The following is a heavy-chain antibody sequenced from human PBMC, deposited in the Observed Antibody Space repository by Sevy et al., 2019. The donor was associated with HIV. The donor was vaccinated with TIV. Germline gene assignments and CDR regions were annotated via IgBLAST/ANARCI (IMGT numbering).Heavy chain of an antibody. Sequence: GGSLRLSCAASGFTFSNAWMSWVRQAPGKGLEWVGRIKSKTDGGTTDYAAPGKGRFTISRDDSKNTLYLQMNSLKTEDTAVYYCTTQTEYYDFWSGYWLLDYWGQGTLVTVSS. CDR2: IKSKTDGGTT. V-gene: IGHV3-15*01. CDR1: GFTFSNAW. CDR3: TTQTEYYDFWSGYWLLDY. J-gene: IGHJ4*02. D-gene: IGHD3-3*01.